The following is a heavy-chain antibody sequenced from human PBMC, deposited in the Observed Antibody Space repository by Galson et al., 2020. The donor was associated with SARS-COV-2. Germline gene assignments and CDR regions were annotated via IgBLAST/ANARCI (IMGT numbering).Heavy chain of an antibody. CDR2: ISYDGSNK. D-gene: IGHD2-15*01. CDR3: AKISGKYCSGGSCYSGYFDY. V-gene: IGHV3-30*18. Sequence: GESLKISCAASGFTFSSYGMHWVRQAPGKGLEWVAVISYDGSNKYYADSVKGRFTISRDNSKNTLYLQMNSLRAEDTAVYYCAKISGKYCSGGSCYSGYFDYWGQGTLVTVSS. J-gene: IGHJ4*02. CDR1: GFTFSSYG.